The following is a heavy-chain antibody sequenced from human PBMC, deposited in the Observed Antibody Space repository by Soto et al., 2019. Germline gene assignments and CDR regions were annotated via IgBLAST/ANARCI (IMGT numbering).Heavy chain of an antibody. J-gene: IGHJ5*02. CDR2: IYYIGST. V-gene: IGHV4-59*08. D-gene: IGHD5-12*01. CDR3: ARHGYSGYDLNWFDP. CDR1: GGSISSYY. Sequence: TSETLSLTCTVSGGSISSYYWSWIRQPPGKGLEWIGYIYYIGSTNYNPSLKSRVTISVDTSKNQFSLKLSSVTAADTAVYYCARHGYSGYDLNWFDPWGQGTLVTVSS.